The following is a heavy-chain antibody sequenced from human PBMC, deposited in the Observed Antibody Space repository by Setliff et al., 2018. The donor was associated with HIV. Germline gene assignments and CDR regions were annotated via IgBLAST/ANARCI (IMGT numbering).Heavy chain of an antibody. CDR1: GGSIRTGDW. V-gene: IGHV4-4*02. D-gene: IGHD3-10*01. CDR2: ISHSGST. CDR3: ARDYYDDSYYRPGIYYYYYMDV. Sequence: SETLSLTCAVSGGSIRTGDWWSWVRQSPGKGLEWIGEISHSGSTNYNPSLRSRVTISVDTSSNQFSLKLSSVTAADTAVYYCARDYYDDSYYRPGIYYYYYMDVWGKGTTFTVSS. J-gene: IGHJ6*03.